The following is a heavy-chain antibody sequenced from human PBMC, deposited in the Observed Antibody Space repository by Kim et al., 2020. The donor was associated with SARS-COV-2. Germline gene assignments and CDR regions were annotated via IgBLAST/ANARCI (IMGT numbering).Heavy chain of an antibody. CDR3: ARGLLWFGELLRPFDY. Sequence: SETLSLTCAVYGGSFSGYYWSWIRQPPGKGLEWIGEINHSGSTNYNPSLKSRVTISVDTSKNQFSLKLSSVTAADTAVYYCARGLLWFGELLRPFDYWGQGTLVTVSS. CDR2: INHSGST. J-gene: IGHJ4*02. V-gene: IGHV4-34*01. CDR1: GGSFSGYY. D-gene: IGHD3-10*01.